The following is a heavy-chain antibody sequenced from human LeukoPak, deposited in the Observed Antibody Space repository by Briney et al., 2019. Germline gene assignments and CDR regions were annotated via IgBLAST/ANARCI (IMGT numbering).Heavy chain of an antibody. CDR2: IIPIFGTA. V-gene: IGHV1-69*05. D-gene: IGHD3-22*01. J-gene: IGHJ5*02. Sequence: SVKVSCKASGGTFSSYAISWVRQAPGQGLEWMGRIIPIFGTANYAQKLQGRVTITTDESTSTAYMELSSLRSEDTAVYYCAREINYYDSSGYIWGATRFDPWGQGTLVTVSS. CDR3: AREINYYDSSGYIWGATRFDP. CDR1: GGTFSSYA.